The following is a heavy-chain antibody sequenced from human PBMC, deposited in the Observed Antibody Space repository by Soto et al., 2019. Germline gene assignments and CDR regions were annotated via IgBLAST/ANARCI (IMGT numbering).Heavy chain of an antibody. V-gene: IGHV3-23*01. CDR3: AKDWVGNRRTYYFDY. CDR1: GFTFSSYA. D-gene: IGHD3-16*01. Sequence: PGGSLRLSCAASGFTFSSYAMSWVRQAPGKGLEWVSAISGSGGSTYYADSVKGRFTISRDNSKNTLYLQMNSLRAEDTAVYYCAKDWVGNRRTYYFDYWGQGTMVTVYS. J-gene: IGHJ4*02. CDR2: ISGSGGST.